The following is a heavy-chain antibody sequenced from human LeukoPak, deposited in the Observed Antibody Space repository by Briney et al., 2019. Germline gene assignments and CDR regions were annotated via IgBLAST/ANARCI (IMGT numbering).Heavy chain of an antibody. Sequence: SETLSLTCTVSGDSISTYYWSWIRQPPGKGLEWIGYIYSSGSTKYNPTLNSRVAIFIDTSKNPFSLKLNSVSAADTAVYYCASLPQGLNWFDLWGQGTLVTVSS. CDR3: ASLPQGLNWFDL. CDR2: IYSSGST. CDR1: GDSISTYY. J-gene: IGHJ5*02. V-gene: IGHV4-59*01.